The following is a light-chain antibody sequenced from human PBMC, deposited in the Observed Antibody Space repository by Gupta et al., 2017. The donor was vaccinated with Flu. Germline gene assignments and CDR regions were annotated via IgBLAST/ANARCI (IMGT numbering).Light chain of an antibody. Sequence: EIVLTQSPRTLSLSPGERATLSCRASQSVSSSYLAWYQQKPGQAPRLLIYGASSRATGIPDRVSGSGSGTDFTLTISRLEPEDFAVYYCQQYGSSPLFTFGPGTKVDIK. CDR3: QQYGSSPLFT. J-gene: IGKJ3*01. CDR2: GAS. V-gene: IGKV3-20*01. CDR1: QSVSSSY.